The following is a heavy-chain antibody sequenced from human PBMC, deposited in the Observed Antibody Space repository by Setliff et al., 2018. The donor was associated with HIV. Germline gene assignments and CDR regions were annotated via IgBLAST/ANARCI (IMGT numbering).Heavy chain of an antibody. J-gene: IGHJ4*02. Sequence: SETLSLTCAVSGASFVGDNHWSWIRQTPERGLEWIAYFMYTDIHYVNYLNYRNPSLASRLSISVDKSKNQFSLTLSSVTAADTAVYYCARARSDWYNVRPYYFDLWGQGAPVTVS. CDR2: FMYTDIHYVNYLN. CDR1: GASFVGDNH. CDR3: ARARSDWYNVRPYYFDL. V-gene: IGHV4-30-4*01. D-gene: IGHD6-19*01.